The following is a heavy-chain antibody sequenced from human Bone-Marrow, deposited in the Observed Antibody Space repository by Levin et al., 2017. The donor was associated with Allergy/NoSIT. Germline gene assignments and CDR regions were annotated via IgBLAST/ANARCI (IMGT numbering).Heavy chain of an antibody. D-gene: IGHD4/OR15-4a*01. CDR3: ARDLDFGAHSAGYLYY. CDR1: KFTFRNYA. J-gene: IGHJ4*02. CDR2: ISSDGHDA. Sequence: LSLPCEAFKFTFRNYAMHWVRPTPGKGLEWLSIISSDGHDAYYADSVKGRFTTSRDNSNNTLFLQVNSLTDADTAVYYCARDLDFGAHSAGYLYYWGQGVLVTVSS. V-gene: IGHV3-30*04.